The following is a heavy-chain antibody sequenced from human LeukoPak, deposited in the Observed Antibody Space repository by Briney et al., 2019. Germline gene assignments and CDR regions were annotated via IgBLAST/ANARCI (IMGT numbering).Heavy chain of an antibody. V-gene: IGHV4-39*07. CDR1: GFSFSSYN. D-gene: IGHD3-22*01. CDR3: ARTTESYDRSGYWVYYFDY. Sequence: GSLRLSCEASGFSFSSYNMDWVRQPPGKGLEWIGTIHYSGSTYYNPSLNSRVTISVDTSKNQLSLKLRSVTAADTAVYYCARTTESYDRSGYWVYYFDYWGQGTLVTVSS. CDR2: IHYSGST. J-gene: IGHJ4*02.